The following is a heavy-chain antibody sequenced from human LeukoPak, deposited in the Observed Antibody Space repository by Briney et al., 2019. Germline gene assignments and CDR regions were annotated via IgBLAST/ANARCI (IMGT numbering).Heavy chain of an antibody. J-gene: IGHJ4*02. Sequence: PSETLSLTCTVSGGSISSGDYYWSWIRQPPGKGLEWIGYIYYSGSTNYNPSLKSRVTISVDTSKNQFSLKLSSVTAADTAVYYCARGAYGSGSYYIDCWGQGTLVTVSS. CDR3: ARGAYGSGSYYIDC. CDR1: GGSISSGDYY. CDR2: IYYSGST. V-gene: IGHV4-61*08. D-gene: IGHD3-10*01.